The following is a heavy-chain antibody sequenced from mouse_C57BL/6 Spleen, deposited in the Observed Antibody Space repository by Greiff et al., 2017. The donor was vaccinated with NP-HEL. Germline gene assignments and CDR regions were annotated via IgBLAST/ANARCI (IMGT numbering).Heavy chain of an antibody. Sequence: DVKLVESGGGLVQSGRSLRLSCATSGFTFSDFYMEWVRQAPGKGLEWIAASRNKANDYTTEYSASVKGRFIVSRDTSQSILYLQMNALRAEDTAIYHCARDGGDYASYAMDYWGQGTSVTVSS. CDR1: GFTFSDFY. V-gene: IGHV7-1*01. CDR2: SRNKANDYTT. CDR3: ARDGGDYASYAMDY. J-gene: IGHJ4*01. D-gene: IGHD2-4*01.